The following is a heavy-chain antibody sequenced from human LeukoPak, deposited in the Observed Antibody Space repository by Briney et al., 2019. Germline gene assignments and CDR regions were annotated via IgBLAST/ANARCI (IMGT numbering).Heavy chain of an antibody. CDR1: GGSFSGYY. CDR2: INHSGST. Sequence: SETLSLTCAVYGGSFSGYYWSWTRQPPGKGLEWIGEINHSGSTNYNPSLKSRVTISVDTSKNQFSLKLSSVTAADTAVYYCARGPQGRAAAGYRGLDYWGQGTLVTVSS. J-gene: IGHJ4*02. D-gene: IGHD6-13*01. V-gene: IGHV4-34*01. CDR3: ARGPQGRAAAGYRGLDY.